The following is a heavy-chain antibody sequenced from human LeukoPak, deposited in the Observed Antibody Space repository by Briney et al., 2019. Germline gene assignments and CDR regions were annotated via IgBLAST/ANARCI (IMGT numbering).Heavy chain of an antibody. CDR1: GFTFSSYA. J-gene: IGHJ4*02. Sequence: GGSLRLSCAASGFTFSSYAMSWVRQAPGKGLERVSAISGSGGSTYYADSVKGRFTISRDNSKNTLYLQMNSLRAEDTAVYYCAKDLYYDILTGYYHYWGQGTLVTVSS. CDR3: AKDLYYDILTGYYHY. CDR2: ISGSGGST. D-gene: IGHD3-9*01. V-gene: IGHV3-23*01.